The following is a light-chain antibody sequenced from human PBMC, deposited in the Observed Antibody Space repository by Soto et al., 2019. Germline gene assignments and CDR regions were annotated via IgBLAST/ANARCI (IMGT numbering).Light chain of an antibody. V-gene: IGKV3-20*01. Sequence: ILWTQSSGTLSLSPGERATLSCRASQSVSSNYLAWYQQKPGQAPRLLIYGASSRATGIPDRFSGSGSGTDFTLSISRLESEDFAVYYCQQYGSSPRTCGQGTMVDIK. CDR3: QQYGSSPRT. J-gene: IGKJ1*01. CDR1: QSVSSNY. CDR2: GAS.